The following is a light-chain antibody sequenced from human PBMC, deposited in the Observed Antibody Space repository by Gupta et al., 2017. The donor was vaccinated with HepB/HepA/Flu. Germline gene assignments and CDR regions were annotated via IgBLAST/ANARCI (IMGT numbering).Light chain of an antibody. Sequence: QSALTQPPPASGSPGQSVTISCTGTNSDVGDSDYVSWYQQQAVKAPKLMIYEVTKRPSGVPDRFSGSKSGNTASLTVSGLQAEDEAEYFCSSHAGGKNFFGTGTKVTVL. CDR1: NSDVGDSDY. V-gene: IGLV2-8*01. CDR3: SSHAGGKNF. J-gene: IGLJ1*01. CDR2: EVT.